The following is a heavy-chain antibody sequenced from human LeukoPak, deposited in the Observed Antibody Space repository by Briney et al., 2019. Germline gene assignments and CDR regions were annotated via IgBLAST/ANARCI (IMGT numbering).Heavy chain of an antibody. J-gene: IGHJ4*02. CDR2: ITYDGSTR. CDR3: ARDRIQLWPSPDY. V-gene: IGHV3-30*03. D-gene: IGHD5-18*01. Sequence: GRSLRLSCVGSGFTFNSYGMHWVRQAPGKGLQWVAAITYDGSTRYHADSVKGRFTISRDNAKNSLYLQMNSLRAEDTAVYYCARDRIQLWPSPDYWGQGTLVTVSS. CDR1: GFTFNSYG.